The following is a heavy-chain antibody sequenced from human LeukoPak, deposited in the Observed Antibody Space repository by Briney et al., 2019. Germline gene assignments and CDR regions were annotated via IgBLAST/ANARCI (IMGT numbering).Heavy chain of an antibody. V-gene: IGHV3-21*01. CDR2: ISSSSSYI. J-gene: IGHJ5*02. CDR3: ARDGFLSPFDP. D-gene: IGHD3-10*01. CDR1: GFTLSSYS. Sequence: GGGLRHSCVGSGFTLSSYSMNWVRPAPGRGLEWVSSISSSSSYIYYADSVKGRFTISRDNAKNSLYLQMNSLRAEDTAVYYCARDGFLSPFDPWGQGTLVTVSS.